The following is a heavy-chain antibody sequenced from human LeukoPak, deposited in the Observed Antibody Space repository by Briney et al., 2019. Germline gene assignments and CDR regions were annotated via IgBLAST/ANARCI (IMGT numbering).Heavy chain of an antibody. D-gene: IGHD4-17*01. CDR1: GYTFTSYD. V-gene: IGHV1-8*01. Sequence: ASVKVSCKASGYTFTSYDINWVRQATGQGLEWMGWMNPNSGNTGYAQKFQGRVTMTRNTSISTAYMELSSLRSEDTAVYYCARGYGERYYYGMDVWGQGTTVTVSS. J-gene: IGHJ6*02. CDR3: ARGYGERYYYGMDV. CDR2: MNPNSGNT.